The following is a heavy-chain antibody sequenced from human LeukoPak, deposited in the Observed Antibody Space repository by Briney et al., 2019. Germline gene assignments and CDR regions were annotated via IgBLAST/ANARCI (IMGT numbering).Heavy chain of an antibody. CDR1: GFTFSTYA. Sequence: PGGPLRLSCAASGFTFSTYAMSWVRQTPGKGLEWVSVISGGGDITYYADSVKGRFTISRDNSKNTLYLQMNSLRAEDTAVYYCAKSYSSSWCIDYWGQGTLVTVSS. CDR3: AKSYSSSWCIDY. CDR2: ISGGGDIT. D-gene: IGHD6-13*01. V-gene: IGHV3-23*01. J-gene: IGHJ4*02.